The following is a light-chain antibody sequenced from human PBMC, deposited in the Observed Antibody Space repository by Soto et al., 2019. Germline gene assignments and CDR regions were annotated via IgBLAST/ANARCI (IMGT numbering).Light chain of an antibody. Sequence: EIVLTQSPSTLSSSAGEKATLSCRASQSVSSNYLAWYQQKPSQAPIPLNYGASRRASGIPDRFSGSGSGTDFTLTISKLQPEDFAVYYCQQNHSFPRTFGQGTKVEIK. CDR2: GAS. CDR1: QSVSSNY. CDR3: QQNHSFPRT. V-gene: IGKV3-20*01. J-gene: IGKJ1*01.